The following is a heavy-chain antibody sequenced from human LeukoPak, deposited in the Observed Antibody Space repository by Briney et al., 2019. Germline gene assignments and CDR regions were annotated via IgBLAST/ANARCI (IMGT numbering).Heavy chain of an antibody. CDR1: GFTFSSYS. CDR3: ARDAIAYCGGDCYPFDY. J-gene: IGHJ4*02. CDR2: ISSSSSTI. Sequence: GGSLRLSCAASGFTFSSYSMNWVRQAPGKGLEWVSYISSSSSTIYYADSVKGRFTISRDNAKNSLYMQMNSLRAEDTAVYYCARDAIAYCGGDCYPFDYWGQGTLVTVSS. D-gene: IGHD2-21*01. V-gene: IGHV3-48*01.